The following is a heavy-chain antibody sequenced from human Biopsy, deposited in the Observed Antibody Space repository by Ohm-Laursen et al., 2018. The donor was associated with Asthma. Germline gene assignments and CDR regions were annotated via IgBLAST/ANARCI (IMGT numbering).Heavy chain of an antibody. Sequence: SLRLSCTASGFTLTTYAIHWVRQAPGKGLEWVAVISYDGSTKYSADSVKGRFIVSRDISKNILSLQMNSLRPEDTAVYYCARDVVWFREVGGMDVWGQGTTVIVS. CDR3: ARDVVWFREVGGMDV. J-gene: IGHJ6*02. CDR1: GFTLTTYA. D-gene: IGHD3-10*01. CDR2: ISYDGSTK. V-gene: IGHV3-30*03.